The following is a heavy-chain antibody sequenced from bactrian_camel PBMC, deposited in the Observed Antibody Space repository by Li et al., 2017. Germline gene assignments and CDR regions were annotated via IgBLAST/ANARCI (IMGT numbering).Heavy chain of an antibody. CDR1: GYTSSRYC. Sequence: QVESGGGSVQAGGSLRLSCVVSGYTSSRYCMGWFREGPLKNREGVAVFERDGGTRYSASVKGRFTISKDSNPRLKYLRMNGLNGGDTAVCTCAAIGTSDFDVLCPFSVWGKGTQVTVSS. V-gene: IGHV3S9*01. D-gene: IGHD4*01. J-gene: IGHJ4*01. CDR2: FERDGGT. CDR3: AAIGTSDFDVLCPFSV.